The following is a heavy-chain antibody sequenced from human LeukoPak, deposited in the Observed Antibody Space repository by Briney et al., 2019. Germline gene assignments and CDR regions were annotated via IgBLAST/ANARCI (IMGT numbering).Heavy chain of an antibody. V-gene: IGHV2-5*02. CDR1: GFSVNSTGVG. D-gene: IGHD3-10*01. Sequence: ESGPTLVKPTQTLTLTCTFSGFSVNSTGVGVSWIRQPPGKALEWLALIYWDDNKRYSPSLESRITITKDTSKNHVVFTMTNMDPVDTATYYCAHKTYYGSGSQFDYWGQGTLVTVSS. CDR2: IYWDDNK. J-gene: IGHJ4*02. CDR3: AHKTYYGSGSQFDY.